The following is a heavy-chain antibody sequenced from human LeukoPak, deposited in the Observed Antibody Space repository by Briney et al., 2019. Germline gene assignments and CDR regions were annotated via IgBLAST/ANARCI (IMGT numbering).Heavy chain of an antibody. D-gene: IGHD6-13*01. Sequence: SETLSLTCAVYGGSFSGYYWSWIRQPTGKGLEWLGEINHSGSTNYNPSLKSRVTISVDTSKNQFSLKLSSVTAADTAVYYCASLTIAAAGIGQYGYWGQGTLVTVSS. J-gene: IGHJ4*02. CDR1: GGSFSGYY. CDR2: INHSGST. CDR3: ASLTIAAAGIGQYGY. V-gene: IGHV4-34*01.